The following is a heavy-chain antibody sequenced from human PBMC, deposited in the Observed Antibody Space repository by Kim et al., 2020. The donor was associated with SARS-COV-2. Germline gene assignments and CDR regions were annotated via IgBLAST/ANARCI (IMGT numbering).Heavy chain of an antibody. CDR3: ANWPFGVVTNDAFDI. CDR2: ISGSGGST. V-gene: IGHV3-23*01. CDR1: GFTFSSYA. D-gene: IGHD3-3*01. Sequence: GGSLRLSCAASGFTFSSYAMSWVRQAPGKGLEWVSAISGSGGSTYYADSVKGRFTISRDNSKNTLYLQMNSLRAEDTAVYYCANWPFGVVTNDAFDIWGQGTMVTVSS. J-gene: IGHJ3*02.